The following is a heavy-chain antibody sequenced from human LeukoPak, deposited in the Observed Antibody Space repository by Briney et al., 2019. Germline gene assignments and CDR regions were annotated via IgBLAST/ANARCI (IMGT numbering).Heavy chain of an antibody. D-gene: IGHD3-16*02. CDR1: GFTFDDYT. J-gene: IGHJ4*02. CDR3: AKQSGKRLRLGELSF. CDR2: ISWDGGST. Sequence: GGSLRLSCAASGFTFDDYTMHWVRQAPGKGVEWVSLISWDGGSTYYADSVKGRFTISRDNSKNSLYLQMNSLRAEDTALYYCAKQSGKRLRLGELSFGGQGTLVTVSS. V-gene: IGHV3-43*01.